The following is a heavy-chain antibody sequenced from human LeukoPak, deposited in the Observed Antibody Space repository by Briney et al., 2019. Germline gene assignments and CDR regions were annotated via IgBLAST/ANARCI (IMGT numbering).Heavy chain of an antibody. D-gene: IGHD4-17*01. V-gene: IGHV1-8*03. CDR1: GYTFTSYD. J-gene: IGHJ6*03. CDR3: ARGIGYGDYVRYYYYMDV. CDR2: MNPNSGNT. Sequence: GASVKVSCKASGYTFTSYDINWVRQATGQGLEWMGWMNPNSGNTGYAQKFQGRVTITRNTSISTAYMELSSLRSEVTAVNYCARGIGYGDYVRYYYYMDVWGKGTTVTVSS.